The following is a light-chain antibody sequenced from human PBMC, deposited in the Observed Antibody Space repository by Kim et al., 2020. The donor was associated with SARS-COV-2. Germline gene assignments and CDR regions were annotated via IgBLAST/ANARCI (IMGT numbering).Light chain of an antibody. Sequence: SSELTQDPAVSVALGQTVRITCQGDSLRRYHPSWYQYKPGQAPVLVFYGGAIRASGIPDRFSGSSSGDTGSLTITGAQAEDEADYYCNSRDISADHLIFGGGTKLTVL. J-gene: IGLJ2*01. V-gene: IGLV3-19*01. CDR1: SLRRYH. CDR2: GGA. CDR3: NSRDISADHLI.